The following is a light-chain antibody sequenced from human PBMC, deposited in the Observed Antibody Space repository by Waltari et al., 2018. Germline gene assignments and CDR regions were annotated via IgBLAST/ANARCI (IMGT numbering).Light chain of an antibody. CDR1: SGHSSNV. CDR2: VNSDGSH. CDR3: QTGGHGTWV. V-gene: IGLV4-69*01. J-gene: IGLJ3*02. Sequence: QLVLTQSPSASASLGASVKLTCTLSSGHSSNVIAWHQQQPEKGPRYLMKVNSDGSHSKGDKIPDRFSGSSSGAGRYLTISSLQSEDEADYYCQTGGHGTWVFGGGTKLTVL.